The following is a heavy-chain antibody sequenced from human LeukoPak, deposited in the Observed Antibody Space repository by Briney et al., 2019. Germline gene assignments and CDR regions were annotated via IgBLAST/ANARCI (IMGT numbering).Heavy chain of an antibody. CDR2: MYTSGST. V-gene: IGHV4-59*10. CDR1: GGSFSGYY. D-gene: IGHD3-10*01. Sequence: SETLSLTCAVYGGSFSGYYWSWIRQPAGKGLEWIGRMYTSGSTNYNPSLNSRVTISLDTSKNQFSLKLSSVTAADTAVYYCARVEEGYGSGRRENYYYYYMDVWGKGTTVTISS. J-gene: IGHJ6*03. CDR3: ARVEEGYGSGRRENYYYYYMDV.